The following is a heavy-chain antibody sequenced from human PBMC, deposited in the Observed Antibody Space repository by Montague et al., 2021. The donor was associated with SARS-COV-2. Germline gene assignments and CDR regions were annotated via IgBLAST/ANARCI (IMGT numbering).Heavy chain of an antibody. D-gene: IGHD5-24*01. J-gene: IGHJ4*02. CDR3: AREKKEVQMDY. CDR2: IRYGGSNI. Sequence: SLRLSCAASGLSFSDYAMTWVRQAPGMGLGWVAVIRYGGSNIYYADSAKGRFTISRDNSKNALYLRMNSLTADDTAIYYCAREKKEVQMDYWGLGTLVTVSS. CDR1: GLSFSDYA. V-gene: IGHV3-33*01.